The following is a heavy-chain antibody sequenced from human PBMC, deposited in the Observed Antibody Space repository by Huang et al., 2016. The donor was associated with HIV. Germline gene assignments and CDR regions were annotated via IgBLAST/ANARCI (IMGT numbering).Heavy chain of an antibody. V-gene: IGHV4-39*01. D-gene: IGHD3-3*01. CDR3: ARPGEDFWSGPFDS. J-gene: IGHJ4*02. Sequence: QLQLQESGPGLVKPSETLSLTCTVSGGSISKTFFWGWVRQPPGKGLEWSGMVHYSGTTHYKPSLKSRVTISIDTSKNQFSLNLTSVTAADSAMYYCARPGEDFWSGPFDSWSQGTLVTVSS. CDR2: VHYSGTT. CDR1: GGSISKTFF.